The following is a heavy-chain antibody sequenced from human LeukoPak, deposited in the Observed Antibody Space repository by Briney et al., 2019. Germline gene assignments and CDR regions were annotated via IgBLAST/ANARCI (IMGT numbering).Heavy chain of an antibody. CDR2: ISAYNGNT. CDR1: GYTFTSYG. J-gene: IGHJ6*02. CDR3: AREEDPRYYYYGMDV. V-gene: IGHV1-18*01. Sequence: ASVQVSCKASGYTFTSYGISWVRPAPGQGLEWMGWISAYNGNTNYAQKLQGRVTMTTDTSTSTAYMELRSLRSDDTAVYYCAREEDPRYYYYGMDVWGQGTTVTVSS.